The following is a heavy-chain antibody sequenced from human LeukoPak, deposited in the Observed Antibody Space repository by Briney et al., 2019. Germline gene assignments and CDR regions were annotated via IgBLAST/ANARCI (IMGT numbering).Heavy chain of an antibody. Sequence: ASVKVSRKASLGTFSSYAISWVRQAPGQQLEWMGGIIPIFGTANYAQKFQGRVTITADESTSTAYMELSSLRSEDTAVYYCARDFGNEHINHGMDVWGQGTTVTVSS. CDR2: IIPIFGTA. D-gene: IGHD3-3*01. V-gene: IGHV1-69*13. J-gene: IGHJ6*02. CDR3: ARDFGNEHINHGMDV. CDR1: LGTFSSYA.